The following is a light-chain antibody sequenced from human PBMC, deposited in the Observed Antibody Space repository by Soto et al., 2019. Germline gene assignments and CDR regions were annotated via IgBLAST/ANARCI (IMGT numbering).Light chain of an antibody. CDR2: GAS. J-gene: IGKJ1*01. CDR1: QSVSSN. CDR3: EQYNNWPPHRT. Sequence: EIVMTQSPATLSVSPGERATLSCRASQSVSSNLAWYQQKPGQAPRLLIYGASTRATGIPARFSGSGSGTEFTLTISSLRSEDFAVYYCEQYNNWPPHRTFCQGTKVEIK. V-gene: IGKV3-15*01.